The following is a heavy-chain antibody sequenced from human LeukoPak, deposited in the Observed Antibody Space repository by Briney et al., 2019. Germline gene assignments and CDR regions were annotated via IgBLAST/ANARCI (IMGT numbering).Heavy chain of an antibody. CDR1: GFTFSGYD. J-gene: IGHJ4*02. V-gene: IGHV3-48*03. CDR3: ARESGKFDY. Sequence: PGGSLRLSCAVSGFTFSGYDMNWVRQAPGKGLEWVSHISNTGTNIHYTDSVKGRFSISRDNSKNSLSLEMNSLRTEDTAMYYCARESGKFDYWGQGTLVAVSS. CDR2: ISNTGTNI.